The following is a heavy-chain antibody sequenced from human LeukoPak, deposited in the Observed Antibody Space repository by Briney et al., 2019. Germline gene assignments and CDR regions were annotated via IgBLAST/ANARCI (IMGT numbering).Heavy chain of an antibody. J-gene: IGHJ4*02. CDR1: GFDVGRNY. CDR2: IYSGGAT. V-gene: IGHV3-53*01. CDR3: ARVPGYS. D-gene: IGHD6-13*01. Sequence: GGSLRLSCAASGFDVGRNYMTWVRQAPGKGLEWVSFIYSGGATYYADSVRGRFTISRDSSKDTLYLQMNSLRVEDTAVYYCARVPGYSWGQGTLVTVSS.